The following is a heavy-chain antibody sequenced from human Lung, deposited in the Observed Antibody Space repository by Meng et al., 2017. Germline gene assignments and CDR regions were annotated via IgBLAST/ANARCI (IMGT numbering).Heavy chain of an antibody. J-gene: IGHJ4*02. D-gene: IGHD6-13*01. CDR1: GYNFPDYY. V-gene: IGHV1-2*06. CDR2: IDPKSGDT. CDR3: ARDEDISAAGKLFGDY. Sequence: QVRLVQSGVEVKKPGASVKVSCKPSGYNFPDYYIHWVRLAPGQGLEWMGHIDPKSGDTRYAQKFQGRVTMTGDTSIGTAYMELTGLRSDDTALYYCARDEDISAAGKLFGDYWGQGTLVTVSS.